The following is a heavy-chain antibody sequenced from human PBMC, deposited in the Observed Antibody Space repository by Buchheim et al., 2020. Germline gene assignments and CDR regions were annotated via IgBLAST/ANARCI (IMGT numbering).Heavy chain of an antibody. D-gene: IGHD3-10*01. CDR3: ARAMVRGLTITRWFDY. Sequence: QVQLVQSGAEVKKPGASVKVSCKTSGYTFTGYYIHWVRQAPGQGLEWMGWINPNSGGTNYAQNFQGRVTMTRDTSISPAHMELSRLRSDDTAVYYCARAMVRGLTITRWFDYWGQGTL. CDR1: GYTFTGYY. V-gene: IGHV1-2*02. CDR2: INPNSGGT. J-gene: IGHJ4*02.